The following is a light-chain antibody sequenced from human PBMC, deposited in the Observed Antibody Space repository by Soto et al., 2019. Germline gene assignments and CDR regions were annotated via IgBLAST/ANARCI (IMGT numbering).Light chain of an antibody. J-gene: IGKJ4*01. CDR2: AAS. CDR1: QRISSY. Sequence: DIQMTQSPSSLSASVGDRVTITCRASQRISSYLNWYQQKPGKAPRLLIYAASSLQSGVPSRFSGSGSGTDFTLTISSLQPEDFATYYCQQSYSTSPLTFGGGTKVDIK. CDR3: QQSYSTSPLT. V-gene: IGKV1-39*01.